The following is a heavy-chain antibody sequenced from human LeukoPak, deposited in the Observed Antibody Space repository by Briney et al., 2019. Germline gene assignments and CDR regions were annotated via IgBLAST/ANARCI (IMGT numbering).Heavy chain of an antibody. CDR1: GFTFSSYA. D-gene: IGHD6-6*01. Sequence: GGSLRLSCAASGFTFSSYAMHWVRQAPGKGLEWVSAISGSASSTYYADSVKGRFTISRDNSKNTLYLQKNSLRAEDTAVYYCTKSPPLIAARSYFDYWGQGTLVTVSS. J-gene: IGHJ4*02. V-gene: IGHV3-23*01. CDR3: TKSPPLIAARSYFDY. CDR2: ISGSASST.